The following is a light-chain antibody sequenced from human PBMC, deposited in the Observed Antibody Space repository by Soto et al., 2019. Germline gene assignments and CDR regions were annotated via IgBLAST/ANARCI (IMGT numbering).Light chain of an antibody. V-gene: IGKV1-33*01. CDR3: QQYENLPT. Sequence: DIQMTQSPSALSASVGESVTRSCRASQNIRNWLAWYQQKPGKAPNPLIYDASNLEAGVPSRFRGSGSGTDFTFTISRLQPEDIATYYCQQYENLPTFGQGTRLEIK. CDR2: DAS. CDR1: QNIRNW. J-gene: IGKJ5*01.